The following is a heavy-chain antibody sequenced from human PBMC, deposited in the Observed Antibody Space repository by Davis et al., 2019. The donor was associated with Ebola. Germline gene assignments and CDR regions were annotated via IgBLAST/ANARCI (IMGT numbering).Heavy chain of an antibody. CDR3: ASPSGYLKY. Sequence: SETLSLTCAVYGESFSGYYWTWIRQPPGKGLEWIGEISHTGRTNYKPSLKSRVTISVDTSKNQFSLKLSSVTAADTAVYYCASPSGYLKYWGQGTLVTVSS. J-gene: IGHJ4*02. CDR2: ISHTGRT. CDR1: GESFSGYY. V-gene: IGHV4-34*01. D-gene: IGHD3-22*01.